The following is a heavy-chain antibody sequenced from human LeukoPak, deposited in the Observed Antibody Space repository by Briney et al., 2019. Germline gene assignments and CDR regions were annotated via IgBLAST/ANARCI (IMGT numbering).Heavy chain of an antibody. Sequence: SETLSLTCTVSGGSISSYYWSWIRQPPGKGLEWIGYIYYSGSTNHNPSLKSRVTISVDTSKNQFSLKLSSVTAADTAVYYCARSIAVAGTDSWFDPWGQGTLVTVSS. D-gene: IGHD6-19*01. V-gene: IGHV4-59*01. CDR2: IYYSGST. J-gene: IGHJ5*02. CDR1: GGSISSYY. CDR3: ARSIAVAGTDSWFDP.